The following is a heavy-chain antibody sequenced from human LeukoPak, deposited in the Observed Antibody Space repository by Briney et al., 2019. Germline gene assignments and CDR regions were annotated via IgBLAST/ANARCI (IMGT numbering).Heavy chain of an antibody. D-gene: IGHD4-17*01. CDR2: IHTSGST. V-gene: IGHV4-4*07. Sequence: SETLSLTYTVSGGSISSYYWNWIRQPAGKGLEWIGRIHTSGSTNYNPSLKSRVTMSVDTSKNQFSLKLGSVTAADTAVYYCARVVATGTLRWFDPWGQGTLVTVSS. CDR3: ARVVATGTLRWFDP. CDR1: GGSISSYY. J-gene: IGHJ5*02.